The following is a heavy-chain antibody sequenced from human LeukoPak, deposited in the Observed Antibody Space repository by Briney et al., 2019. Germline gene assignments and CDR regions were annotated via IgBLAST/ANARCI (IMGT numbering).Heavy chain of an antibody. CDR1: GYSISSGYY. Sequence: PSQTLSLTCTVSGYSISSGYYRGWTRQPPGKGLEWIGSIYHSGSTYYNPSLKSRVTISVDTSKNQFSLKLSSVTAADTAVYYCARYRNEALFAFDIWGQGTMVTVSS. V-gene: IGHV4-38-2*02. CDR3: ARYRNEALFAFDI. D-gene: IGHD1-14*01. CDR2: IYHSGST. J-gene: IGHJ3*02.